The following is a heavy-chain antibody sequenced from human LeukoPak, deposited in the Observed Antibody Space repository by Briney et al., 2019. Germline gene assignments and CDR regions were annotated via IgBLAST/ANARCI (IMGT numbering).Heavy chain of an antibody. V-gene: IGHV4-59*01. CDR1: GGSISSYY. J-gene: IGHJ6*02. Sequence: SETLSLTCTVSGGSISSYYWSWIRQPPGKGLEWIGYIYYSGSTNYNPSLKSRVTISVDTSKNQFSLKLSSVTAADTAVYYCARGTRIGSYYYYGMDVWGQGTTVTVSS. CDR2: IYYSGST. CDR3: ARGTRIGSYYYYGMDV. D-gene: IGHD1-26*01.